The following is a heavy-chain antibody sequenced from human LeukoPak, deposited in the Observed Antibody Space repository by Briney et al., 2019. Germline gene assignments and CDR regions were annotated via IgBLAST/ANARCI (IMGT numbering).Heavy chain of an antibody. Sequence: GGSLRLSCAASGFTFSSYAMSWVRQAPGKGLEWVSVISGSGGSTYYAVSVKGRFTISRDNSKNTLYLQMNSLRAEDTAVYYCARERGYDFGDWFDPWGQGTLVTVSS. CDR2: ISGSGGST. CDR3: ARERGYDFGDWFDP. CDR1: GFTFSSYA. V-gene: IGHV3-23*01. D-gene: IGHD5-12*01. J-gene: IGHJ5*02.